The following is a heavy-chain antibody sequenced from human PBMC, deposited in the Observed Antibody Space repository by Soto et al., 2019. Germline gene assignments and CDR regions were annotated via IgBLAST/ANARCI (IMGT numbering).Heavy chain of an antibody. CDR2: IYYSGST. CDR3: ARYRYGGLYYFDY. D-gene: IGHD5-18*01. J-gene: IGHJ4*02. CDR1: GGSISSGDYY. Sequence: NPSEILSLTCTVSGGSISSGDYYWSWIRQPPGKGLEWIGYIYYSGSTYYNPSLKSRVTISVDTSKNQFSLKLSSVTAADTAVYYCARYRYGGLYYFDYWGQGTLVTVSS. V-gene: IGHV4-30-4*01.